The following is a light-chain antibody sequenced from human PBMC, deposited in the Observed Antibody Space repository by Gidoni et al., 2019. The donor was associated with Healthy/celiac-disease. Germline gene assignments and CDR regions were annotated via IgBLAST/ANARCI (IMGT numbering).Light chain of an antibody. CDR1: SSDIGSDNL. Sequence: QSALTQPASVSGSPGQSITISCTGTSSDIGSDNLVAWYQQHPGKAPKLMISEGSKRPSGVSDRFSGSKSGSTASLAISGLQAEDEADYYCCAYAGRNTFVVFGGGTKLTVL. V-gene: IGLV2-23*03. J-gene: IGLJ3*02. CDR3: CAYAGRNTFVV. CDR2: EGS.